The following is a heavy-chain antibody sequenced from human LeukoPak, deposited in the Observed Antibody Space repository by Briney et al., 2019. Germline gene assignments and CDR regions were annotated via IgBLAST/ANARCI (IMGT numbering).Heavy chain of an antibody. V-gene: IGHV3-74*03. J-gene: IGHJ5*01. D-gene: IGHD6-19*01. CDR2: INSDGYSI. CDR1: PFTFSGYW. Sequence: GGSLRLSCAASPFTFSGYWMRWVRQAPGKGLVWVSRINSDGYSITYADSVKGRFTISRDNPKNTLYLQMNSLIAEDTAVYFCTRAGYSSGFDSWGQGTLVTVSS. CDR3: TRAGYSSGFDS.